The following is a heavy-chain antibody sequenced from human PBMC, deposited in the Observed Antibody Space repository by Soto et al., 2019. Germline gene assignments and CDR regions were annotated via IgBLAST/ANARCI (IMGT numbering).Heavy chain of an antibody. CDR3: ARTSGYYFYDY. V-gene: IGHV1-3*01. D-gene: IGHD3-3*01. CDR1: GYTFTSYA. Sequence: ASVKVSCKASGYTFTSYAMHWVRQAPGQRLEWMGWTNAGNGNTKYSQNFPGRVTITRDTSASTAYMELSSLRSEDTAVYYCARTSGYYFYDYWGQGTLVTVSS. CDR2: TNAGNGNT. J-gene: IGHJ4*02.